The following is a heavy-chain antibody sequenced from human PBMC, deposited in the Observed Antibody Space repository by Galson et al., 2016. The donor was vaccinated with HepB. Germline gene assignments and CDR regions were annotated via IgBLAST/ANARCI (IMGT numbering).Heavy chain of an antibody. D-gene: IGHD2-2*01. CDR2: ISYDGKSE. CDR1: GFTFSTYG. Sequence: SLRLSCAASGFTFSTYGMHWVRQAPGKGLEWVALISYDGKSESYADSVKGRFSISRDNSKDTLYLQLNSLRADDTAVYYWAKGNIDYLPAAPYAWGQGTLVTVSS. V-gene: IGHV3-30*18. CDR3: AKGNIDYLPAAPYA. J-gene: IGHJ5*02.